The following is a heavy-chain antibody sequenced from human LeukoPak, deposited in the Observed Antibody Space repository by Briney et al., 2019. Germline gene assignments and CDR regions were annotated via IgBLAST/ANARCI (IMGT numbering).Heavy chain of an antibody. CDR3: AKKYYYYYMDV. Sequence: GGSLRLSCAASGFTFSSYGMHWVRQAPGKGMEWGAFIRYDGSNKYYAHSVTGRLTISRDNSKNTLYLQMNSLRAEDTAVYYCAKKYYYYYMDVWGKGTTVTVSS. V-gene: IGHV3-30*02. CDR2: IRYDGSNK. CDR1: GFTFSSYG. J-gene: IGHJ6*03.